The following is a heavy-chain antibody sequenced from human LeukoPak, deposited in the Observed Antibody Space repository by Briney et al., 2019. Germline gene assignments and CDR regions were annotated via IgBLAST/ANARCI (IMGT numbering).Heavy chain of an antibody. CDR1: GFTFSIYA. J-gene: IGHJ4*02. CDR2: ISGNGGVI. D-gene: IGHD1-1*01. V-gene: IGHV3-48*04. CDR3: ARDPRTVRI. Sequence: GGSLRLSCAASGFTFSIYAMTWVRQAPGKGLEWLSYISGNGGVIQYADSVKGRFTISRDNAKNLLYLQMDSLRVEDTAIYYCARDPRTVRIWGQGTLVTVSS.